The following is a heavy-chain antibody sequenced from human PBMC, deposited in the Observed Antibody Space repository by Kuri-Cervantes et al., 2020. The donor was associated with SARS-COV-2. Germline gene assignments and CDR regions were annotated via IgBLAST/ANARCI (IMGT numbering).Heavy chain of an antibody. V-gene: IGHV4-59*01. CDR3: ARDRVAARNSWGENESYYYYGMDV. CDR1: GGSISRYY. D-gene: IGHD6-13*01. Sequence: SETLSLTCTVSGGSISRYYWSWIRQPPGKGLEWIGYTYYSGSTNYNPSLKIRVTISVDTSKNQFSLKLSSVTAADTAVYYCARDRVAARNSWGENESYYYYGMDVWGQGTTVTVSS. CDR2: TYYSGST. J-gene: IGHJ6*02.